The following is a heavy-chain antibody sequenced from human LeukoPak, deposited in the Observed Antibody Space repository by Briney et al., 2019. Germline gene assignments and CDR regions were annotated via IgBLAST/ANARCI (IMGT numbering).Heavy chain of an antibody. D-gene: IGHD4-17*01. J-gene: IGHJ4*02. CDR3: ARRAGEYSHPYDY. CDR1: GFTVSSNS. Sequence: GGSLRLSCTVSGFTVSSNSMGWVRQAPGKGLEWVSFIYSGGNTHYSDSVKGRFTISRDNSKNTLYLQMNTLRAEDTAVYYCARRAGEYSHPYDYWGQGTLVTVSS. CDR2: IYSGGNT. V-gene: IGHV3-53*01.